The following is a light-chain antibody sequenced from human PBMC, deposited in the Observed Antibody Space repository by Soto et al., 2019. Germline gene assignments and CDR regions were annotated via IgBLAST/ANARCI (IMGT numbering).Light chain of an antibody. CDR2: GAF. V-gene: IGKV3-11*01. Sequence: IVLTQSPATLSLSPGERATLSCRASQSVSSYLAWYQQKPGQAPRLLIYGAFNRATGVPARFIGSGSGTDVTLTIVSLEPEDFAVYYCQQRSTWPRLTFGGGTKLEI. CDR1: QSVSSY. CDR3: QQRSTWPRLT. J-gene: IGKJ4*01.